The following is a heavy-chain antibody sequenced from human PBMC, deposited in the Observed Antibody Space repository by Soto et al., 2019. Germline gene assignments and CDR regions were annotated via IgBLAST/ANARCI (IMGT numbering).Heavy chain of an antibody. CDR2: INPSGGST. Sequence: ASVKVSCKASGYTFTSYYMHWVRQAPGQGLEWMGIINPSGGSTSYAQKFQGRVTMTRDKSTSTVYMELSSLRSEDTAVYYCARASSSWGIAVAGHFDYWGQGTLVTVSS. D-gene: IGHD6-19*01. V-gene: IGHV1-46*03. CDR1: GYTFTSYY. J-gene: IGHJ4*02. CDR3: ARASSSWGIAVAGHFDY.